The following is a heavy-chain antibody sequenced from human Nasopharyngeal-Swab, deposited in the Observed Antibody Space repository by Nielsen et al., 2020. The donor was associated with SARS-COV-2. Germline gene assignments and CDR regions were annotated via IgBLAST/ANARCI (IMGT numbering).Heavy chain of an antibody. V-gene: IGHV3-21*01. CDR1: GFTFSSYS. CDR3: ARVEEYYYGSGSLSDN. J-gene: IGHJ4*02. CDR2: ISSGSHK. Sequence: GGSLRLSCAASGFTFSSYSMNWVRQAPGKGLEWVSFISSGSHKYYADSMKGRFTISRDNAKSSLYLQLSSLRAEDTAVYYCARVEEYYYGSGSLSDNWGQGTLVTVSS. D-gene: IGHD3-10*01.